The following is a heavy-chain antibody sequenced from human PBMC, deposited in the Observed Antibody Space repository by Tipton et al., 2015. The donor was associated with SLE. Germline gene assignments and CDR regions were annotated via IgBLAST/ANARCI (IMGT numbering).Heavy chain of an antibody. Sequence: VQSTETLTLTCTFSGFSLNTSELCVSWIRQPPGKALEWLARIDWDDGEFYSTSLKTRLTISKDTSRNQVVLIMTDMDPVDTATYYCARCRSVAAVGPVAFDIWGQETVVTVSS. CDR3: ARCRSVAAVGPVAFDI. CDR1: GFSLNTSELC. D-gene: IGHD6-13*01. V-gene: IGHV2-70*16. J-gene: IGHJ3*02. CDR2: IDWDDGE.